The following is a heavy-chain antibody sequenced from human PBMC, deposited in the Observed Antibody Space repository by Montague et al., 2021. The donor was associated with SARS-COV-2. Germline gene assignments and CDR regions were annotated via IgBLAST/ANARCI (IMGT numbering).Heavy chain of an antibody. CDR1: GASFSGYY. J-gene: IGHJ6*03. V-gene: IGHV4-34*01. CDR2: INHGGST. D-gene: IGHD3-10*01. CDR3: ARLRDGVVPTPILGVGPYYSYYYMDV. Sequence: SETLSLTCAVHGASFSGYYWNWIRQPPGKGLEWIVEINHGGSTKYSPSLKSRLTISADTSKNQLSLKLTSVAAADTAVYYCARLRDGVVPTPILGVGPYYSYYYMDVWGRGTTVTVSS.